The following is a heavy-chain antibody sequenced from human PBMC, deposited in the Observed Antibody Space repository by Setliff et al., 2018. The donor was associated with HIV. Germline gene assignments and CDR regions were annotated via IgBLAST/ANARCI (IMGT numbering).Heavy chain of an antibody. Sequence: SETLSLTCTVSGGSIMSDGYYWNWIRQRPGKGLEWIGNIYNRGYTYYNPSLKSRVTTSIDTSQNQFSLRLSSVTVADTAVYYCAGMFFYGSGSKSDFDYWGQGTQVTVSS. CDR1: GGSIMSDGYY. J-gene: IGHJ4*02. V-gene: IGHV4-31*03. CDR2: IYNRGYT. D-gene: IGHD3-10*01. CDR3: AGMFFYGSGSKSDFDY.